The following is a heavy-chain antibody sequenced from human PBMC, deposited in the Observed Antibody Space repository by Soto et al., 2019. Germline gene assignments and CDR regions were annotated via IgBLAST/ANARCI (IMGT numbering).Heavy chain of an antibody. J-gene: IGHJ5*02. V-gene: IGHV3-7*05. CDR1: GFTFSNSW. Sequence: EVQLVESGGDLVHPGGSLRLSCAASGFTFSNSWMTWVRQGPAKGLEWVATINPDGSEKYYMDSVKGRFIVSRDNARNSLFLQMNSLRADDTAVYFCARKDYYYDTSNAGWFDPWGQGTLVTVSS. CDR2: INPDGSEK. CDR3: ARKDYYYDTSNAGWFDP. D-gene: IGHD3-22*01.